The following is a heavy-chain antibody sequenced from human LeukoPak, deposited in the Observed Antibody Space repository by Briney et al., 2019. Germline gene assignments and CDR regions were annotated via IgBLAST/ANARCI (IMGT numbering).Heavy chain of an antibody. CDR2: ISSDGSYI. CDR3: ARNLPAADY. J-gene: IGHJ4*02. V-gene: IGHV3-74*01. Sequence: PGGSLRLSCAASGFTFSGHWMHWVRQAPGKGLVWVSHISSDGSYITYADSVKGRFTISRENAKNSLYLQMNSLRAEDTAVYYCARNLPAADYWGQGTLVTVSS. CDR1: GFTFSGHW. D-gene: IGHD2-2*01.